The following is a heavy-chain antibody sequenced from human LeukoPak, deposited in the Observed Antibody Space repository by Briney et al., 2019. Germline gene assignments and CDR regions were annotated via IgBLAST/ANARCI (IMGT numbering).Heavy chain of an antibody. J-gene: IGHJ6*03. CDR3: AKPTLEWLSKGHYMDV. CDR2: ISGSGGST. Sequence: PGGPLRLSCAASGFTFRNYAMTWVRQAPGKGLEWVSGISGSGGSTYHADSVKGRFTISRDNSNNTLYLQMNSLRDEDTAIYYCAKPTLEWLSKGHYMDVWGKGATVTVSS. D-gene: IGHD3-3*01. CDR1: GFTFRNYA. V-gene: IGHV3-23*01.